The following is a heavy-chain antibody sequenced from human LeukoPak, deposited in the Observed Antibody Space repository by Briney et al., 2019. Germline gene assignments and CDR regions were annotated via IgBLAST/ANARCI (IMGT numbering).Heavy chain of an antibody. CDR3: AREYYDYVWGSPSGAFDI. CDR1: GFTFSSYA. CDR2: ISYDGSNK. V-gene: IGHV3-30-3*01. Sequence: GGLVKPGGSLRLSCAASGFTFSSYAMHWVRQAPGKGLEWVAVISYDGSNKYYADSVKGRFTISRDNSKNTLYLQMNSLRAEDTAVYYCAREYYDYVWGSPSGAFDIWGQGTMVTVSS. D-gene: IGHD3-16*01. J-gene: IGHJ3*02.